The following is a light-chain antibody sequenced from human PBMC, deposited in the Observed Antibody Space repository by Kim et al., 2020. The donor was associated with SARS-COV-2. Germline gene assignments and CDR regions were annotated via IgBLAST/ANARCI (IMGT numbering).Light chain of an antibody. CDR3: LQHSLYPLT. V-gene: IGKV1-17*02. Sequence: ASVGDENTITCRAAEDIRKSVVWYQQKPGKAPTRLVFDASTVDIGVPPRFSGSGSGTQFALTINNVQPGDSATYFCLQHSLYPLTFGGGTKVDIK. CDR2: DAS. J-gene: IGKJ4*01. CDR1: EDIRKS.